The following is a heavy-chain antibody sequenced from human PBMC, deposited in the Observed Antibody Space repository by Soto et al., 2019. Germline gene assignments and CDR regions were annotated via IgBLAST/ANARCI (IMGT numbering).Heavy chain of an antibody. CDR3: ASLTTVTTNDY. V-gene: IGHV4-34*01. Sequence: SETLSLTCAVYGGSFSGYYWSLIRQPPGKGLEWIGEINHSGSTNYNPSLKSRVTISVDTSKNQFSLKLSSVTAADTAVYYCASLTTVTTNDYWGQGTLVTVSS. J-gene: IGHJ4*02. CDR1: GGSFSGYY. D-gene: IGHD4-17*01. CDR2: INHSGST.